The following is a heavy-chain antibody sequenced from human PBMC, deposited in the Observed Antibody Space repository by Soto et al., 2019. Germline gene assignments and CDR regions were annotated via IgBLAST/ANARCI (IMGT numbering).Heavy chain of an antibody. J-gene: IGHJ5*02. D-gene: IGHD6-13*01. CDR2: ISYDGSNK. V-gene: IGHV3-30*18. Sequence: PGGSLRLSCAASGFTFSSYGMHWVRQAPGKGLEWVVVISYDGSNKYYAASVKGRFTISRDNSKNTLYLQMNSLRAEDTAVYYCAKDAVPDQQLVLGWFDPWGQGTLVTVSS. CDR1: GFTFSSYG. CDR3: AKDAVPDQQLVLGWFDP.